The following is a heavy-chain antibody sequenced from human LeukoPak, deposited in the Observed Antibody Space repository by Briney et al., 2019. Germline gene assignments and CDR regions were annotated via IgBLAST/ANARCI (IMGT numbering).Heavy chain of an antibody. CDR3: ARDLYSRGWTDY. V-gene: IGHV3-53*01. Sequence: GVSLRLSCAASGFTVSSNYMSWVRQSPGEGLDWVSVIHSGSSTYYTDSVKGRFTIYRDNSKNTLYLQMNSLRAEDTAVYYCARDLYSRGWTDYWGEGTLVTFS. D-gene: IGHD6-19*01. CDR1: GFTVSSNY. CDR2: IHSGSST. J-gene: IGHJ4*02.